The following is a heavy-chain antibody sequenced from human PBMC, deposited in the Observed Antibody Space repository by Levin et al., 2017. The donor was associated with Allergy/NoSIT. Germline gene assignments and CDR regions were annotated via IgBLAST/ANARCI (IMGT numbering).Heavy chain of an antibody. V-gene: IGHV1-58*01. J-gene: IGHJ2*01. CDR3: AADYYDSSGKKSYWYFDR. D-gene: IGHD3-22*01. Sequence: SVKVSCKASGFTFTSSAVQWVRQARGQRLEWIGWIVVGSGNTNYAQKFQERVTITRDMSTSTAYMELSSLRSEDTAVYYCAADYYDSSGKKSYWYFDRWGRGTLVTVSS. CDR2: IVVGSGNT. CDR1: GFTFTSSA.